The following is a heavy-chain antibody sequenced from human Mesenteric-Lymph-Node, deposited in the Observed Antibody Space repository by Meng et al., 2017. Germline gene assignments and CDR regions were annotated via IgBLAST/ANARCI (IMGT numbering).Heavy chain of an antibody. J-gene: IGHJ4*02. CDR3: AREIRITMVRGVGFDY. CDR2: ISSSGSSR. Sequence: GGSLRLSCAASGFIFSDHYMTWIRQAPGKGLEWVAYISSSGSSRSHADSVKGRFTISRDNAKNSLYLQMNSLRAEDTAVYYCAREIRITMVRGVGFDYWGQGTLVTVSS. CDR1: GFIFSDHY. V-gene: IGHV3-11*01. D-gene: IGHD3-10*01.